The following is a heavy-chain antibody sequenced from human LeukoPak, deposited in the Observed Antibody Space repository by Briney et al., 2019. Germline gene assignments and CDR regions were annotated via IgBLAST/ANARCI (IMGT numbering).Heavy chain of an antibody. CDR1: GYTFTSYY. V-gene: IGHV1-46*01. CDR3: ARGSGSYYFIGQTDY. D-gene: IGHD1-26*01. CDR2: INPSGGST. J-gene: IGHJ4*02. Sequence: GASVKVSCKASGYTFTSYYMHWVRQAPGQGLEWMGIINPSGGSTSYAQKFQGRVTMTRDTSTSTVYMELSSLRSEDTAVYYCARGSGSYYFIGQTDYWGQGTLVTVSS.